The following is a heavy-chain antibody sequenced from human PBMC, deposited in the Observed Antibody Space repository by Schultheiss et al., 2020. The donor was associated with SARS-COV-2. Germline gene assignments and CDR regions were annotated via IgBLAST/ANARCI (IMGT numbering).Heavy chain of an antibody. CDR1: GGSISSSSYY. CDR3: AASRITMVRGVIPLHYYYGMDV. CDR2: IYTSGST. D-gene: IGHD3-10*01. V-gene: IGHV4-61*02. Sequence: SETLSLTCTVSGGSISSSSYYWSWIRQPAGKGLEWIGRIYTSGSTNYNPSLKSRVTMSVDTSKNQFSLKLSSVTAADTAVYYCAASRITMVRGVIPLHYYYGMDVWGQGTTVTVSS. J-gene: IGHJ6*02.